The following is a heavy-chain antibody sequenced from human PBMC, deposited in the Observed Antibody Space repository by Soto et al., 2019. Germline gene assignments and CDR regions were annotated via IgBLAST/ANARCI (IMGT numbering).Heavy chain of an antibody. CDR1: GYSFTTYW. CDR2: IDPSDSYT. J-gene: IGHJ6*02. V-gene: IGHV5-10-1*01. D-gene: IGHD2-2*02. CDR3: ATREIGCSRTSGYTNYYYGLDV. Sequence: GESLKISCKGSGYSFTTYWINWVRQMPGKGLEWMGRIDPSDSYTDYSPSFQGHVTMSADKSINTAYLQWSSLKASDTAMYYCATREIGCSRTSGYTNYYYGLDVWGQGTTVTVSS.